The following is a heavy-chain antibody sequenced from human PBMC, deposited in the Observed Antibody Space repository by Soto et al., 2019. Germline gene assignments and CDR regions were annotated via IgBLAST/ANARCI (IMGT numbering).Heavy chain of an antibody. D-gene: IGHD6-13*01. V-gene: IGHV3-23*01. CDR1: GLTFSSYA. J-gene: IGHJ6*02. Sequence: EVQLLESGGGLAQPGGSLRLSCAGSGLTFSSYAMSWVRQGPGKGLECVSSISGSGDSTYYADSVKGRFTISRDNSKNTLWLQMNSRRAEDTAIYYCAKGKVTAAVWTNGMDVWGQGTTVTVSS. CDR2: ISGSGDST. CDR3: AKGKVTAAVWTNGMDV.